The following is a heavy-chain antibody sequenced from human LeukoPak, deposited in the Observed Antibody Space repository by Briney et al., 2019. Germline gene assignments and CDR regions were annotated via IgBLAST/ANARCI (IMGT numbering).Heavy chain of an antibody. J-gene: IGHJ6*03. CDR1: GYTFTNYG. V-gene: IGHV1-18*01. D-gene: IGHD3-3*01. Sequence: GASVKVSCKASGYTFTNYGVTWVRQAPGQGLEWMGWISAHNGKTNYAQKLQGRVTMTTDTSTSTAYMELRSLRSDDTAVYYCARPSRDYDFWSDYYMDVWGKGTTVTVSS. CDR3: ARPSRDYDFWSDYYMDV. CDR2: ISAHNGKT.